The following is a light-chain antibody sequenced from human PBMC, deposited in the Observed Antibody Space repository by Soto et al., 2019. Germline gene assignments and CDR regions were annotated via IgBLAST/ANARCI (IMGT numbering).Light chain of an antibody. CDR3: QQYNNWPPE. J-gene: IGKJ1*01. Sequence: EIVMTQSPATLSVSPGERATLSCRASQSVSSNLAWYQQKPGQAPRLLIYGASTRATGIPARFSGSGSGTEFTLTISSLQSEDFAVYYCQQYNNWPPEFDRGTKVEIK. CDR2: GAS. V-gene: IGKV3-15*01. CDR1: QSVSSN.